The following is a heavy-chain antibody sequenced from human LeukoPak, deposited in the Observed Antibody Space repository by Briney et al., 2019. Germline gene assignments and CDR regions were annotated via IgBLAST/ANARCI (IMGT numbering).Heavy chain of an antibody. D-gene: IGHD2-15*01. CDR2: IYSGGTT. V-gene: IGHV3-66*01. Sequence: GSLRLSCAASGFIVSSNYMSWVRQAPGKGLEWVSVIYSGGTTYYADSVKGRFTISRDNSKNTLYLHMSSLRTEDTAVYYCVKSRDYCSGGSCYAFDYWGQGTLVTVSS. CDR3: VKSRDYCSGGSCYAFDY. J-gene: IGHJ4*02. CDR1: GFIVSSNY.